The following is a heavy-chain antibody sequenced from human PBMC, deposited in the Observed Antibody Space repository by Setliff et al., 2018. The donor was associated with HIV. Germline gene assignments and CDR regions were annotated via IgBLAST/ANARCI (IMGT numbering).Heavy chain of an antibody. D-gene: IGHD1-26*01. CDR3: ARTPEPIGIVGARGIDY. Sequence: SETLSLTCTVSGDLINNHNWNWIRQSPEKGLEWLGNIHYSGTSNYNSSLKSRIVISLDTSKKQFSLKLSSVTAADTAVYYCARTPEPIGIVGARGIDYWGQGTLVTVSS. V-gene: IGHV4-59*08. CDR2: IHYSGTS. J-gene: IGHJ4*02. CDR1: GDLINNHN.